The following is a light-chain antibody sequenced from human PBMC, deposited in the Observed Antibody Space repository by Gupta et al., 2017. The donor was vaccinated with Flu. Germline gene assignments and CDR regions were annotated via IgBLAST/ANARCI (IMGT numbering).Light chain of an antibody. CDR3: NLYNSSSSFV. CDR1: SSDDSGYNY. Sequence: PLTQPSLSAASPGQSITISCTDTSSDDSGYNYVSWYQQHPGKAPKLMIYDVSNRPSGVSNRFSGSKSGNTASLTISGVQAEDEADYYCNLYNSSSSFVFGTGTKVTVL. J-gene: IGLJ1*01. CDR2: DVS. V-gene: IGLV2-14*01.